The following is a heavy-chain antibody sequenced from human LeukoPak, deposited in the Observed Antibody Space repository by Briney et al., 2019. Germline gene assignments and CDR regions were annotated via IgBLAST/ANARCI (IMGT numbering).Heavy chain of an antibody. Sequence: GASVKVSCKASGGTFSSYAISWVRQAPGQGLEWMGGIIPIFGTANYAQKFQGRVTITTDESTSTAYMELSSLGSEDTAVYYCARFDGDWELRAFDIWGQGTMVTVSS. V-gene: IGHV1-69*05. D-gene: IGHD1-26*01. CDR2: IIPIFGTA. J-gene: IGHJ3*02. CDR1: GGTFSSYA. CDR3: ARFDGDWELRAFDI.